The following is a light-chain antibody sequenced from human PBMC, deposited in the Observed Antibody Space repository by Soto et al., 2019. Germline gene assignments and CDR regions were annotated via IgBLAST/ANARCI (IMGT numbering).Light chain of an antibody. CDR3: QQYKAYSYT. J-gene: IGKJ5*01. V-gene: IGKV1-5*01. Sequence: DIQMTQSPSTLSASVGDRVTITFRASQSIGRWLAWYQQKPGKAPKVLIYDASTLKSGVPSRFSGSGSGTEFTLTISSLQPDDFATYYCQQYKAYSYTFGQGTRLEIK. CDR1: QSIGRW. CDR2: DAS.